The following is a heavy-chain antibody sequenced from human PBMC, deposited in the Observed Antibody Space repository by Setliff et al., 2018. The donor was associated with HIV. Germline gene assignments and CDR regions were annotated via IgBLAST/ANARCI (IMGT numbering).Heavy chain of an antibody. CDR2: IYPGDSDT. D-gene: IGHD3-22*01. CDR3: ARAPNSPYYSNFWYADH. V-gene: IGHV5-51*01. CDR1: GYNFTSSW. Sequence: PGESLKISCWVSGYNFTSSWIGWVRQMPGKGLESVGIIYPGDSDTKCSPSFQGQVTISADKSISTAYLQWNSLKASDTALYFCARAPNSPYYSNFWYADHWGQGTLVTVSS. J-gene: IGHJ5*02.